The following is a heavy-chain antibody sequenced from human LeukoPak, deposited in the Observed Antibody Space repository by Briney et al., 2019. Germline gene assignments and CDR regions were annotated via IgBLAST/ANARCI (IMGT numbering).Heavy chain of an antibody. CDR3: AKEQYPGYFDF. CDR1: GFIFSGSS. J-gene: IGHJ4*02. Sequence: PGGSLRLSCAASGFIFSGSSMHWVRQAPGKGLEWVCFIRFDATNKYYADSVKGRFTISRDNSKNTLYLQLNNVRTEDTATYFCAKEQYPGYFDFWGRGTLVTVSA. D-gene: IGHD1-14*01. CDR2: IRFDATNK. V-gene: IGHV3-30*02.